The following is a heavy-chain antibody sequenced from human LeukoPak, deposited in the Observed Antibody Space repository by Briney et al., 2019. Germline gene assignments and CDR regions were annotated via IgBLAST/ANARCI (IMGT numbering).Heavy chain of an antibody. CDR1: GGSISSYY. CDR3: ARDSSGYSGPFDY. Sequence: SETLSLTCTVSGGSISSYYWSWIRQPPGKGLEWIGYIYYSGSTNYNPSLKSRVTISVDTSKNQFSLKLSSVTAADTAVYYCARDSSGYSGPFDYWGQGTLVTVSS. J-gene: IGHJ4*02. CDR2: IYYSGST. V-gene: IGHV4-59*01. D-gene: IGHD3-22*01.